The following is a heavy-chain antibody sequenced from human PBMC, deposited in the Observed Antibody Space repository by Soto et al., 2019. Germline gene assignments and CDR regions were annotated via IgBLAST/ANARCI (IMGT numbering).Heavy chain of an antibody. V-gene: IGHV1-69*12. Sequence: QVQLVQSGAEVKKPGSSVKVSCKASGGTFSSYAISWVRQAPGQGLEWMGGIIPIFGTANYAQKFQGRVTITADESTITSYMELSSLRSEDTAVYYCARDLRRYSGYVSKAGMDVWGQGTTVTVSS. D-gene: IGHD5-12*01. CDR1: GGTFSSYA. J-gene: IGHJ6*02. CDR3: ARDLRRYSGYVSKAGMDV. CDR2: IIPIFGTA.